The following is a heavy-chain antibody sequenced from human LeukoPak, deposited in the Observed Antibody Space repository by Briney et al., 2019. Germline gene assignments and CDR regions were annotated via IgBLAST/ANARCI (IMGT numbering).Heavy chain of an antibody. V-gene: IGHV3-74*01. J-gene: IGHJ3*02. CDR2: INRDGSST. D-gene: IGHD3-3*01. CDR1: GIIFSNYW. CDR3: AREALEWSPPDI. Sequence: GGSLRLSCAASGIIFSNYWMHWVRQAPGKGLVWVSRINRDGSSTSYADSVKGRFTISRDNSKNTLYLQMNNMRTEDTAVYYCAREALEWSPPDIWGQGTTVTVSS.